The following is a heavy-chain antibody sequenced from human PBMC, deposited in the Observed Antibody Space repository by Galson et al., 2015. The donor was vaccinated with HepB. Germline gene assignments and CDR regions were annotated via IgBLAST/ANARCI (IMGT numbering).Heavy chain of an antibody. CDR1: GFTFTSHS. D-gene: IGHD3-16*02. Sequence: SLRLSCAASGFTFTSHSLNWVRQAPGRGLEWISYIGSTSRTIHYADSVKGRFTVSRDNVKDFMFLEMSNLRDDDTAVYYRTRDPYDYVWGSYRVALLGDVWGQGTTVIVSS. CDR2: IGSTSRTI. V-gene: IGHV3-48*02. J-gene: IGHJ6*02. CDR3: TRDPYDYVWGSYRVALLGDV.